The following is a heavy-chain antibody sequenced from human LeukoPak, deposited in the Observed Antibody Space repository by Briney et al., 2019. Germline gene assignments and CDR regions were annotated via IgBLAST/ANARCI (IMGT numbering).Heavy chain of an antibody. D-gene: IGHD6-19*01. Sequence: GGSLRLSCAASGFTSSSYWMSWVRQAPGKGLEWVANIKQDGSEKHYVDSVKGRFTISRDNAKNSLYLQMNSLRAEDTAVYYCARLGYSSGWYGVGDAFDIWGQGTMVIVSS. J-gene: IGHJ3*02. CDR1: GFTSSSYW. CDR2: IKQDGSEK. V-gene: IGHV3-7*01. CDR3: ARLGYSSGWYGVGDAFDI.